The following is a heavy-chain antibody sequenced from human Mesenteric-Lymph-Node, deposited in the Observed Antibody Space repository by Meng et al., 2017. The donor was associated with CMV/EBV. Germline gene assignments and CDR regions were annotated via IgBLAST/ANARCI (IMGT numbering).Heavy chain of an antibody. CDR3: AMILHTVDI. Sequence: GESLKISCAASGFTFSDYYMNWVRQAPGKGLEWVSAMSSSRTINYADPVKGRFTITRDNAKNSLYLQMYSLGTEDTTVYYCAMILHTVDIWGQGTLVTVSS. V-gene: IGHV3-69-1*01. J-gene: IGHJ3*02. CDR1: GFTFSDYY. CDR2: MSSSRTI.